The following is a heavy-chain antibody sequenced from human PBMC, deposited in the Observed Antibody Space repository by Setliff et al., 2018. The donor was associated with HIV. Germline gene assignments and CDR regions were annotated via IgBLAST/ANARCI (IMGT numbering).Heavy chain of an antibody. Sequence: GDTFSNYAISWVRQAPGQGLEWMGGIIPIFGTANYAQKFEGRVTITADKSTSTAYMEVNSLRFEDTAVYYCARVFYYSAGSYSLDYWGQETLVTVSS. CDR2: IIPIFGTA. CDR1: GDTFSNYA. CDR3: ARVFYYSAGSYSLDY. V-gene: IGHV1-69*06. D-gene: IGHD3-10*01. J-gene: IGHJ4*01.